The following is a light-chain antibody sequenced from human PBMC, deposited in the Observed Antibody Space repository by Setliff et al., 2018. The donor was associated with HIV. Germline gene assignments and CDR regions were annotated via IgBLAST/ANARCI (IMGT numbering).Light chain of an antibody. CDR3: QQYNDWPPWT. V-gene: IGKV3-15*01. Sequence: EMVLMQSPATLSVSPGERATLSCRTSHSVRSNLAWYQQKPGQAPTLLIYGASIRATGVPARFSGSGSGTEFTLAISSLQSEDFATYYCQQYNDWPPWTFGQGTKVDIK. CDR1: HSVRSN. J-gene: IGKJ1*01. CDR2: GAS.